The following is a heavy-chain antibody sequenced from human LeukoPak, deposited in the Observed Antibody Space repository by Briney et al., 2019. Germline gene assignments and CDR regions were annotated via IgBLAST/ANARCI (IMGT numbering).Heavy chain of an antibody. J-gene: IGHJ3*02. CDR2: INSRSNYI. Sequence: GRSLRLSCAASGFTFSSYSMNWVRQAPGKGLEWVSSINSRSNYIYYADSVKGRFTISRDNAKNPLYLQMNSLRAEDTAVYYCARAFDIWGQGTMVTVSS. CDR1: GFTFSSYS. CDR3: ARAFDI. V-gene: IGHV3-21*01.